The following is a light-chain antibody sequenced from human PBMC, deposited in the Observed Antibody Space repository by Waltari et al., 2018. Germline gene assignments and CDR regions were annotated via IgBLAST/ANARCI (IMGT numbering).Light chain of an antibody. CDR2: EDD. J-gene: IGLJ2*01. V-gene: IGLV6-57*02. Sequence: NFMLTQPRSVSGSPGKTVTISCTGSGGSIATNYVQWYQQRPGSAPTTLIYEDDHRPAGVPDRFSGSIDSSSNSASLSISGLKTEDEADYYCQSYDDNNRGVFGGGTKLTVL. CDR1: GGSIATNY. CDR3: QSYDDNNRGV.